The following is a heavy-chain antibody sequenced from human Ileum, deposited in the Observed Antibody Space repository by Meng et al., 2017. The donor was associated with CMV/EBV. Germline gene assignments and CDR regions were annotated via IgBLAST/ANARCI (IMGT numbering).Heavy chain of an antibody. CDR1: RGSVSEFF. CDR2: SSHSGNT. D-gene: IGHD1-26*01. J-gene: IGHJ4*02. Sequence: QWCGCLLQTAESRYLTWAVYRGSVSEFFWCWLRKPPGKGLEWIGASSHSGNTRFNPFLTSQVTIAVDASKNHFSLNMGSVTPADTGVYYCARGRDFWWEMDYTGQGTLVTVSS. CDR3: ARGRDFWWEMDY. V-gene: IGHV4-34*01.